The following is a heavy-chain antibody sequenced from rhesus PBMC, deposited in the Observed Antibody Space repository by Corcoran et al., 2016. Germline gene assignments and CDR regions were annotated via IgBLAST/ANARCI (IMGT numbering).Heavy chain of an antibody. V-gene: IGHV3-183*02. CDR2: ISNPCKTV. Sequence: EVQLVESGGGLVQPGGSVRLSCAASGFTFGVYGMDWVRQAPGMGLWCFSSISNPCKTVYYTDAVNGRCTVSRDNAKNSLSLQMSSLRAEDTAVYYCPSTATVLFDYWGQGVLVTVSS. J-gene: IGHJ4*01. CDR1: GFTFGVYG. D-gene: IGHD5-12*01. CDR3: PSTATVLFDY.